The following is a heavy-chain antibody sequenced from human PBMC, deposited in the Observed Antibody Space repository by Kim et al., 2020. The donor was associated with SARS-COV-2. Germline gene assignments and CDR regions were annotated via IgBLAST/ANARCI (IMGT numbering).Heavy chain of an antibody. CDR3: ARDGSSWYSGNYYMDV. Sequence: SVKGRSTIPRDTPKNTLYLQKNSLRAEDTAVYYCARDGSSWYSGNYYMDVWGKGTTVTVSS. J-gene: IGHJ6*03. D-gene: IGHD6-13*01. V-gene: IGHV3-66*01.